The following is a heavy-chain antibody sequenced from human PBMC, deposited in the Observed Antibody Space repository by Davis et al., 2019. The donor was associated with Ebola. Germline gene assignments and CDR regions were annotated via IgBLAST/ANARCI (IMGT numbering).Heavy chain of an antibody. CDR1: GFTLRSYG. D-gene: IGHD3-3*01. CDR2: ISYDGSNK. J-gene: IGHJ5*02. CDR3: AKGPPLEWFDP. V-gene: IGHV3-30*18. Sequence: GESLKISCAASGFTLRSYGMHWVRQAPGKGLEWVAVISYDGSNKYYADSVKGRFTISRDNSKNTLYLQMNSLRAEDTAVYYCAKGPPLEWFDPWGQGTLVTVSS.